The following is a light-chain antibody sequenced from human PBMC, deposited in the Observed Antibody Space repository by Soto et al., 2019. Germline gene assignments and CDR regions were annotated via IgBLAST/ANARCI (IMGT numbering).Light chain of an antibody. Sequence: QSALTQPRSVSGSPGQSVTISCTGTSSDVGGYNYVSWYQQHPGKAPKLMIYDVSKRPSGVPDRFSGSKSGNTASVAISGRQAEDEADYDCCSYAGNYTLLFGGGTKLTVL. CDR3: CSYAGNYTLL. V-gene: IGLV2-11*01. CDR2: DVS. CDR1: SSDVGGYNY. J-gene: IGLJ2*01.